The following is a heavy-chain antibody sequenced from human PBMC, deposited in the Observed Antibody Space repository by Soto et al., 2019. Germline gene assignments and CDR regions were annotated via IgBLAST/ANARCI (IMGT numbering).Heavy chain of an antibody. V-gene: IGHV4-59*08. CDR2: IYYSGST. J-gene: IGHJ4*02. CDR1: GGSIRSYC. CDR3: ERHRRWVPFDY. D-gene: IGHD1-26*01. Sequence: PSETLSLTCTVSGGSIRSYCWTWIRQPPGEGLEWIGCIYYSGSTNYNPSLKSRVTISVDTSKNQFSLKLSSVTAADTAVYYCERHRRWVPFDYWGQGTLVSVS.